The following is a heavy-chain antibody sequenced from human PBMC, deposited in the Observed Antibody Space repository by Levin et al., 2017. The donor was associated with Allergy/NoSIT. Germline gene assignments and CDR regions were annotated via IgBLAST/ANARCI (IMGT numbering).Heavy chain of an antibody. CDR3: AKDGGGYYASAPYYYSYPMDV. CDR1: GFTFSSYS. J-gene: IGHJ6*02. V-gene: IGHV3-21*01. D-gene: IGHD3-10*01. CDR2: ISSSSGYK. Sequence: GGSLRLSCAASGFTFSSYSMNWVRQAPGKGLEWVSSISSSSGYKYYADSVRGRFTISKDNAKSSLYLQMNSLRAEDTAVYFCAKDGGGYYASAPYYYSYPMDVWGQGTTVTVSS.